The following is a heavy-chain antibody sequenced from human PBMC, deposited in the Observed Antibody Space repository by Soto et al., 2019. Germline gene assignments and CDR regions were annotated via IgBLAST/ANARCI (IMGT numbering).Heavy chain of an antibody. J-gene: IGHJ5*01. Sequence: KSSETLSLTCTVSGGSISSGGYYWSWIRQHPGKGLEWIGYIYYSGSTYYNPSLKSRVTISVDTSKNQFSLKLSSVTAADTAVYYCATRSPPRYFASWGQGTLVTVSS. CDR1: GGSISSGGYY. CDR3: ATRSPPRYFAS. D-gene: IGHD3-9*01. V-gene: IGHV4-31*03. CDR2: IYYSGST.